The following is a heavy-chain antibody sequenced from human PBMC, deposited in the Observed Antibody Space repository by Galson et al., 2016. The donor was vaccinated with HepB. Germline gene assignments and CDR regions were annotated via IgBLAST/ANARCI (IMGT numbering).Heavy chain of an antibody. CDR2: IYPGDSDP. Sequence: QSGAEVKKPGESLRISCEGSGYSFINHWIVWVRQMPGKGLEWMGIIYPGDSDPRYSPSFKGQVTISADKSIGPAYLQWSSLKASDTAMYYCARGHSGSSLPYFEYWGQGTLVTVSS. J-gene: IGHJ4*02. CDR3: ARGHSGSSLPYFEY. CDR1: GYSFINHW. D-gene: IGHD1-26*01. V-gene: IGHV5-51*01.